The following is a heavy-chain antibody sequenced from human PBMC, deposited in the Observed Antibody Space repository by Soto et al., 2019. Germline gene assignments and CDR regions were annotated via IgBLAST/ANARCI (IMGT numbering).Heavy chain of an antibody. V-gene: IGHV1-69*01. Sequence: QVQLVQSGAEVKKPGSSVKVSCKASGGTFSTYGINWVRQAPAHGLEWMGGIIPIFGTANYAQKCQGRVTITADASTTTAYMELSSLTSGDTAVYYCGRGSYGDYAYWGQGTLVTVSS. J-gene: IGHJ4*02. CDR3: GRGSYGDYAY. CDR2: IIPIFGTA. D-gene: IGHD4-17*01. CDR1: GGTFSTYG.